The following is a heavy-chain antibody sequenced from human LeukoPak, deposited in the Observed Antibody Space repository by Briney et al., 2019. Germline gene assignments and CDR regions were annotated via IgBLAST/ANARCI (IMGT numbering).Heavy chain of an antibody. V-gene: IGHV1-8*01. CDR2: VNPNSGNT. CDR3: ARRGITIFGVVPSYGMDV. Sequence: GASVKVSCTASGYTFTSYDINWVRQATGQGLEWMGWVNPNSGNTGYAQKFQGRVTMTRNTSISTAYMELSSLRSEDTAVYYCARRGITIFGVVPSYGMDVWGQGTTVTVSS. J-gene: IGHJ6*02. D-gene: IGHD3-3*01. CDR1: GYTFTSYD.